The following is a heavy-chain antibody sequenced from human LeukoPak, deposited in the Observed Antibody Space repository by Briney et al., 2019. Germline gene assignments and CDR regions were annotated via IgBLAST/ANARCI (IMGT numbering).Heavy chain of an antibody. J-gene: IGHJ6*03. D-gene: IGHD5-12*01. V-gene: IGHV1-69*01. Sequence: ASVKVSCKASGGTFSSYAISWVRQAPGQGLEWMGGIIPIFGTANYAQKFQGRATITADESTSTAYMELSSLRSEDTAVYYCARDGWWLRTDYYYYMDVWGKGTTVTVSS. CDR1: GGTFSSYA. CDR3: ARDGWWLRTDYYYYMDV. CDR2: IIPIFGTA.